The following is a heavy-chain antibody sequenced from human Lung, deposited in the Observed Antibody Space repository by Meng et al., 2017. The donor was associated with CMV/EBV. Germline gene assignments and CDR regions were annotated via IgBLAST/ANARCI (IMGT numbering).Heavy chain of an antibody. CDR3: TRDSGAYYDSSGFDY. J-gene: IGHJ4*02. CDR1: GFTLSSYS. Sequence: SCAASGFTLSSYSMNWVRQAPGKGLEWVSSITSSSSYIYYADSVKGRFTVSRDNARNSLFLQMNGLRAEDTAVYYCTRDSGAYYDSSGFDYWGQGTXVTGAS. CDR2: ITSSSSYI. D-gene: IGHD3-22*01. V-gene: IGHV3-21*01.